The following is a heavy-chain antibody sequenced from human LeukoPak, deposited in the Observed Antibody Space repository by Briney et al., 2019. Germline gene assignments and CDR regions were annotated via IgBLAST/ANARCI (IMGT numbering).Heavy chain of an antibody. CDR3: ARGNSPLGYCSSTSCYDFDY. J-gene: IGHJ4*02. D-gene: IGHD2-2*01. CDR1: GFTFSSYG. V-gene: IGHV3-33*01. Sequence: GRSLRLSCAASGFTFSSYGMHWVRQAPGKGLEWVAVIWYDGSNKYYADSVKGRFTISRDNSKNTLYLQMNSLRAEDTAVYYCARGNSPLGYCSSTSCYDFDYWGQGTLVTVSS. CDR2: IWYDGSNK.